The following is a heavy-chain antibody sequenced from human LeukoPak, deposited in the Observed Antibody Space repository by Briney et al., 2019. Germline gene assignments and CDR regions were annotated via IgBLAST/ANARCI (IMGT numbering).Heavy chain of an antibody. V-gene: IGHV4-59*12. J-gene: IGHJ4*02. CDR1: GGSISSYY. Sequence: SETLSLTCTVSGGSISSYYWSWIRQPPGKGLEWIGYIYYSGSTNYNPSLKSRVTISEDKSKNQFSLKLTSVTAADTAVYYCRIRGYSYALDYWGQGTLVTVSS. D-gene: IGHD5-18*01. CDR2: IYYSGST. CDR3: RIRGYSYALDY.